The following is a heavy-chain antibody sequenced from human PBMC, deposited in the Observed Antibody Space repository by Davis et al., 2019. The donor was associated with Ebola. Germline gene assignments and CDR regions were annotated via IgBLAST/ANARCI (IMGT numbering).Heavy chain of an antibody. Sequence: GGSLRLSCVASGFTFSSYWMSWVRQAPGKGLGWVANIKQDGSEKYYVDSVKGRFTISRDNAKNSLYLQMNSLRAEDTAVYYCARDSYCTNGVCYPYGMDVWGQGTTVTVSS. V-gene: IGHV3-7*03. D-gene: IGHD2-8*01. CDR2: IKQDGSEK. J-gene: IGHJ6*02. CDR1: GFTFSSYW. CDR3: ARDSYCTNGVCYPYGMDV.